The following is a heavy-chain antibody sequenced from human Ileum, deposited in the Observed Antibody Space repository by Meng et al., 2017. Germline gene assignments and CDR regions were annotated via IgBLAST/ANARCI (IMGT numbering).Heavy chain of an antibody. CDR2: TYFGGGT. Sequence: GESLKISCAASGFTVSCKYMAWVRQAPGKGLEWVAVTYFGGGTYYADSVRGRFTLSRDDTKDTVHLQMNSLRVDDTAVYFCARVSGGPLLWYWGKRTLVT. CDR1: GFTVSCKY. CDR3: ARVSGGPLLWY. D-gene: IGHD2-15*01. J-gene: IGHJ4*02. V-gene: IGHV3-53*01.